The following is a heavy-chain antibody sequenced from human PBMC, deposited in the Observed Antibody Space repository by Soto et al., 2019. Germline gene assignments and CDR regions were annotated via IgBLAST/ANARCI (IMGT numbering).Heavy chain of an antibody. Sequence: EVQLLESGGGLVQPGGSLRLSCAASGFTFSSYAMSWVRQSPGKGLEWLSTISCAGGSANYDDSVKGRCTISRDNSETTLFLQLTSLRADDSAVYSCAVHGRGGYYFDHWGQGTLVTVAS. D-gene: IGHD2-15*01. CDR1: GFTFSSYA. CDR3: AVHGRGGYYFDH. J-gene: IGHJ4*02. V-gene: IGHV3-23*01. CDR2: ISCAGGSA.